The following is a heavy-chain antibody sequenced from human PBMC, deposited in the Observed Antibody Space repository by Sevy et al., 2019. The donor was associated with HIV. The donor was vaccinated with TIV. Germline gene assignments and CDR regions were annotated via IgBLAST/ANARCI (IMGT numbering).Heavy chain of an antibody. J-gene: IGHJ5*02. CDR1: DGSFSGYY. CDR3: ARSPPVVVVPGAPSWFDP. V-gene: IGHV4-34*01. Sequence: SETLSLTCAVHDGSFSGYYWNWIRQLPGNGLEWIGEINESGITYYNPSLKSRVTISVDTSKKQFSLKLNSVTAADTAVYFCARSPPVVVVPGAPSWFDPWGQRTLVTVSS. CDR2: INESGIT. D-gene: IGHD2-2*01.